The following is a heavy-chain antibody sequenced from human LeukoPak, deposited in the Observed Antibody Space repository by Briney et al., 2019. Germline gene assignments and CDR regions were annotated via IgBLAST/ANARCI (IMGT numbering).Heavy chain of an antibody. CDR3: ASDVTATVTTNWFDP. J-gene: IGHJ5*02. CDR2: IIPILGIA. D-gene: IGHD4-17*01. CDR1: GGTFSSYA. Sequence: SVKVSCKASGGTFSSYAISWVRQAPGQGLEWTGRIIPILGIANYAQKFQGRVTITADKSTSTAYMELSSLRSEDTAVYYCASDVTATVTTNWFDPWGQGTLVTVSS. V-gene: IGHV1-69*04.